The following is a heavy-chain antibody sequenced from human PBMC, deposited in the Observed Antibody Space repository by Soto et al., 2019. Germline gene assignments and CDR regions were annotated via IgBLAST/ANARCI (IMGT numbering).Heavy chain of an antibody. CDR3: ARRGPGTYFDY. Sequence: GGAKRLRSGAVGVTFGGYGGRWVRQAPGKGLEWVSAVSGSGGSTYYADSVKGRFTISRDNSKNTLYLQMNSLRAEDTAVYYCARRGPGTYFDYWGQGTLVTVSS. D-gene: IGHD6-13*01. CDR2: VSGSGGST. CDR1: GVTFGGYG. J-gene: IGHJ4*02. V-gene: IGHV3-23*01.